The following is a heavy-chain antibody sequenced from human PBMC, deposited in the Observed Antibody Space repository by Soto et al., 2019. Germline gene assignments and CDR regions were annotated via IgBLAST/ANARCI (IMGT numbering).Heavy chain of an antibody. CDR3: ASLYYYDSSGYYPNSAFDI. V-gene: IGHV1-69*01. CDR2: IIPIFGTA. J-gene: IGHJ3*02. D-gene: IGHD3-22*01. CDR1: GGTFSSYA. Sequence: QVQLVQSGAEVKKPGSSVKVSCKASGGTFSSYAISWVRQAPGQGLEWMGGIIPIFGTANYAQKFQGRVTITADESTSTAYIELGSLSTEDTVVYFCASLYYYDSSGYYPNSAFDIWGQGTMVTVSS.